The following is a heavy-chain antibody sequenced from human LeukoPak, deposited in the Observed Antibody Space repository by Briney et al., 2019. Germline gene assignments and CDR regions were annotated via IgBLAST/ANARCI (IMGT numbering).Heavy chain of an antibody. D-gene: IGHD3-22*01. Sequence: PGGSLRLSCAASGFTFSSYGMHWVRQAPGKGLEWVAVIWYDGSNKYYADSVKGRFTISRDNSKNTLYLQMNSLRAEDTAVYYCARGSPRVMYYCDSTGSLYYFDYWGQGTLVTVSS. J-gene: IGHJ4*02. V-gene: IGHV3-33*01. CDR2: IWYDGSNK. CDR3: ARGSPRVMYYCDSTGSLYYFDY. CDR1: GFTFSSYG.